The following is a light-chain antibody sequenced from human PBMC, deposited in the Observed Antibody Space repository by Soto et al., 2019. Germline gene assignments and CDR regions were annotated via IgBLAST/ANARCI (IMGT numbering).Light chain of an antibody. CDR1: QSVTINY. J-gene: IGKJ4*01. CDR2: GAS. CDR3: QHYGSPGT. Sequence: EIVLTQSPGTLSLSPGERATLSCRASQSVTINYLTWYQQKPGQAPRLLIYGASSRATGIPDRFSGSGSGTDFTLIISRLEPEDFAVYYCQHYGSPGTFGGGTKVEIK. V-gene: IGKV3-20*01.